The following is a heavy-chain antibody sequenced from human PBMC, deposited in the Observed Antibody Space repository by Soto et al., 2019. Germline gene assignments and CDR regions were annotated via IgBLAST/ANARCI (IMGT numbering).Heavy chain of an antibody. CDR3: ARDFGDEGYYYYYYMDV. V-gene: IGHV4-59*01. Sequence: PSETLSLTCTVSGGSISSYYWSWIRQPPGKGLEWIGYIYYSGSTNYNPSLKSRVTISVVTSKNQFSLKLSSVTAADTAVYYCARDFGDEGYYYYYYMDVWGKGTTVTVS. CDR1: GGSISSYY. J-gene: IGHJ6*03. CDR2: IYYSGST. D-gene: IGHD3-10*01.